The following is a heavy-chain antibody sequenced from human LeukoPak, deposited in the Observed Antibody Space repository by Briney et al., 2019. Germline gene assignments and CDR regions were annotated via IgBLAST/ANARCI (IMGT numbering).Heavy chain of an antibody. CDR3: ARDRGVAYCSGGSCLTPPYDY. J-gene: IGHJ4*02. Sequence: QPSETLSLTCTVSGYSISSGYYWGWIRQPPGKGLEWIGSIYHSGNTYYNPSLKSRVTISVDTSKNQFSLKLSSVTAADTAVYYCARDRGVAYCSGGSCLTPPYDYWGQGTLVTVSS. CDR1: GYSISSGYY. V-gene: IGHV4-38-2*02. CDR2: IYHSGNT. D-gene: IGHD2-15*01.